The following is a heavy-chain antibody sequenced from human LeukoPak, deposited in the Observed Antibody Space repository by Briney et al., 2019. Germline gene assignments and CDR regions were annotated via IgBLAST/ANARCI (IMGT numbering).Heavy chain of an antibody. Sequence: SETLSHTCAVYGASLNGHYWSWIRQPPGKGLEWIGEGSDVGGTKYNPSLKSRVTISADTSKNQFSLKLSSVTAADTAVYYCAQNGQSGFSFDPWGQGTLVTVSS. CDR1: GASLNGHY. V-gene: IGHV4-34*01. CDR2: GSDVGGT. D-gene: IGHD2-8*01. CDR3: AQNGQSGFSFDP. J-gene: IGHJ5*02.